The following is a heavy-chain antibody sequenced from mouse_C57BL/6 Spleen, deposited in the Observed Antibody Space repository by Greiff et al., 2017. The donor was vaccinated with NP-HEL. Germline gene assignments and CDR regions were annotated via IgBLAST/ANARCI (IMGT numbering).Heavy chain of an antibody. CDR3: ARVGYGYDDWYFDV. V-gene: IGHV5-16*01. CDR2: INYDGSST. J-gene: IGHJ1*03. CDR1: GFTFSDYY. D-gene: IGHD2-2*01. Sequence: EVHLVESEGGLVQPGSSMKLSCTASGFTFSDYYMAWVRQVPEKGLEWVANINYDGSSTYYLDSLKSRFIISRDNAKNILYLQMSSLKSEDTATYYCARVGYGYDDWYFDVWGTGTTVTVSS.